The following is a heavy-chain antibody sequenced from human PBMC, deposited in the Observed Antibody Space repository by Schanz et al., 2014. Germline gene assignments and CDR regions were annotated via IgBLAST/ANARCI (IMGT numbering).Heavy chain of an antibody. Sequence: QLQLQESGPGLVKPSETLSLTCTVSGGSISSSSYYWGWIRQPPGKGLEWIGSIYYSGSTYYNPSLKTRVTISVDTSKTQFPLKLSSVTAADTAVYYCARHSGYYYYYGMDVWGQGTTVTVSS. CDR1: GGSISSSSYY. CDR2: IYYSGST. J-gene: IGHJ6*02. CDR3: ARHSGYYYYYGMDV. V-gene: IGHV4-39*01.